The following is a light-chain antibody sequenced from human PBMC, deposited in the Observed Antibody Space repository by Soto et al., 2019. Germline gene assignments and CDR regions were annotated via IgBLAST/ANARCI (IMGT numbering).Light chain of an antibody. CDR2: GAS. V-gene: IGKV3-20*01. CDR3: QQYGSSPQT. Sequence: EIVLTQSPGTLSLSPGERATLSCRASQSVSSSFLAWYQQKPGQPPRLLIFGASSRATDIPDRFSGSGSGTDFTLTISRLEPEDFAVYYCQQYGSSPQTFGQGTKVEIK. J-gene: IGKJ1*01. CDR1: QSVSSSF.